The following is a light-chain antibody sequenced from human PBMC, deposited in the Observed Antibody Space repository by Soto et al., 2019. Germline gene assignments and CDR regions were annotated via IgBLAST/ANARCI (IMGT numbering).Light chain of an antibody. Sequence: DIQITQSPSTLSSSGGDRVSITCRSSQSLNSLLAWYQQKPGRAPKLLIYDASTLESGVPSRFSGSGSGTEFTLTISSLQTDDFATYYCQQYNSYSSWTFGQGTKVDIK. CDR2: DAS. V-gene: IGKV1-5*01. CDR3: QQYNSYSSWT. J-gene: IGKJ1*01. CDR1: QSLNSL.